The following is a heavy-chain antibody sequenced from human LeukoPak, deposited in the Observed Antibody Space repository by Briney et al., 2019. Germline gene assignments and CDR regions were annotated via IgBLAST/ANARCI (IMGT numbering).Heavy chain of an antibody. CDR1: RGSISRTSYS. CDR2: IYYTGTA. D-gene: IGHD3-22*01. V-gene: IGHV4-39*07. CDR3: ARLRFYYDSSGYNYFDY. Sequence: SETLSLTCSVSRGSISRTSYSWSWIRQPPGKGLEWIGNIYYTGTAYHNPSLKSRVTISLDTSKSHFSLNLSSVTAADTAIYYCARLRFYYDSSGYNYFDYWGPGTLITVSS. J-gene: IGHJ4*02.